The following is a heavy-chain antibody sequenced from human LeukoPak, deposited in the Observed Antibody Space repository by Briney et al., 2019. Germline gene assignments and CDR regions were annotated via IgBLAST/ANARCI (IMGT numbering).Heavy chain of an antibody. V-gene: IGHV3-30*18. CDR1: GFTFSSYG. CDR2: ISYDGSNK. Sequence: GGSLRLSCAASGFTFSSYGMHWVRQAPGKGLEWVAVISYDGSNKYYADSVKGRFTISRDNSKNTLYLQMNSLRAEDTAVYYCAKGLLEGSDFDYWGQGTLVTVSS. D-gene: IGHD2-15*01. CDR3: AKGLLEGSDFDY. J-gene: IGHJ4*02.